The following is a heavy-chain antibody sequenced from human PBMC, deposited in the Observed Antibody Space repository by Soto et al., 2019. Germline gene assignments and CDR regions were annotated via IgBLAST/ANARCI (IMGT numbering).Heavy chain of an antibody. CDR1: GFTFSDYY. J-gene: IGHJ4*02. D-gene: IGHD3-22*01. CDR3: WTYYYDSSGYWSDY. V-gene: IGHV3-11*06. Sequence: QVQLVESGGGLVKPGGSLRLSCAASGFTFSDYYMSWIRQAPGKGLEWVSYISSSSSYTNYADSVKGRFTISRDNAKNSLYLQMNSLRAEDTAVYYCWTYYYDSSGYWSDYWGQGTLVTVSS. CDR2: ISSSSSYT.